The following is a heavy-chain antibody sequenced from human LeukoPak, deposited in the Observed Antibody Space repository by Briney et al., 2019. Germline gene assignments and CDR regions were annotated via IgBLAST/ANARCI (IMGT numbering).Heavy chain of an antibody. CDR2: ISSSSSYI. V-gene: IGHV3-21*01. Sequence: GGSLRLSCAASGFTFNTCSMNWVRQAPGKGLEWVSSISSSSSYIYYADSVKGRFSISRDNAKNSLYLQMNSLRAEDTAVYYCARVSRYYYLDVWGKGTTVTVSS. D-gene: IGHD5/OR15-5a*01. CDR1: GFTFNTCS. CDR3: ARVSRYYYLDV. J-gene: IGHJ6*03.